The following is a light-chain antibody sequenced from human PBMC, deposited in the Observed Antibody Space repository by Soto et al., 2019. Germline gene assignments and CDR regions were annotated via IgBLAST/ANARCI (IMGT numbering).Light chain of an antibody. Sequence: DIVLTQPPGTLYLSPGERATLSCRSSQSVTSNYVAWYLQKAGQATRLLIYAASTRATGIPDRFSGSGSGTDFTLTISRLEPEDFAVYYCQHYDNSLMTFGGGTKVEI. CDR3: QHYDNSLMT. V-gene: IGKV3-20*01. CDR1: QSVTSNY. CDR2: AAS. J-gene: IGKJ4*01.